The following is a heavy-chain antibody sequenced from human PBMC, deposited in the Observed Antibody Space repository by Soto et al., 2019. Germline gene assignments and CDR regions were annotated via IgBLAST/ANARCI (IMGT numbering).Heavy chain of an antibody. Sequence: ASVKVSCKASGYTFTSYGISWVRQAPGQGLEWMGWISAYNGNTNYAQKLQGRVTMTTDTSTSTAYMELRSLRSDDTAVYYCATAFWSGHIADFFDYWGQGSMVTVSA. V-gene: IGHV1-18*01. CDR3: ATAFWSGHIADFFDY. D-gene: IGHD3-3*01. CDR2: ISAYNGNT. CDR1: GYTFTSYG. J-gene: IGHJ4*01.